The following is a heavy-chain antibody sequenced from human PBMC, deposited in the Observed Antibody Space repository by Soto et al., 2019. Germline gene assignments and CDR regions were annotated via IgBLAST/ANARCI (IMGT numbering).Heavy chain of an antibody. CDR3: ARDRSLIFAIPPYGMDV. D-gene: IGHD3-3*01. CDR1: GFTFSSHE. V-gene: IGHV3-48*03. CDR2: ISENGGTT. Sequence: PGGSLSLSCVVSGFTFSSHEMNWVRQAPGKGPEWISKISENGGTTSYTDSVKGRFTISRDNARDSLYLHMDSLRAEDTAVYYCARDRSLIFAIPPYGMDVWAKGPRSPSP. J-gene: IGHJ6*02.